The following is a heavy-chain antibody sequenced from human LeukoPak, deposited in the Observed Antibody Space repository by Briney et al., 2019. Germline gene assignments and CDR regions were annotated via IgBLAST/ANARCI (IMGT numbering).Heavy chain of an antibody. CDR1: GFTFSNYW. Sequence: GGSLRLSCAASGFTFSNYWMNWLRQAPGKGLEWVANIKQDGSEKYYVDSVKGRFTISRDNAKNSLDLQMNSLRAEDAGVYYCAKEGAYPIITYDSWGQGTLVTVSS. CDR3: AKEGAYPIITYDS. D-gene: IGHD1-14*01. CDR2: IKQDGSEK. V-gene: IGHV3-7*01. J-gene: IGHJ5*01.